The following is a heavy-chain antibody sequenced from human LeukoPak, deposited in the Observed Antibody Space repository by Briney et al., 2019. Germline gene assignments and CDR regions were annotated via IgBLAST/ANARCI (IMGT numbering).Heavy chain of an antibody. D-gene: IGHD6-19*01. J-gene: IGHJ3*02. CDR2: ISSSSSTI. V-gene: IGHV3-48*04. CDR1: GFTFSSYS. Sequence: GGSLRLSCAASGFTFSSYSMNWVRQAPGKGLEWVSYISSSSSTIYYADSVKGRFTISRDNAKNSLYLQMNSLRAEDTAVYYCARAIAVVAFDIWGQGTMVTVSS. CDR3: ARAIAVVAFDI.